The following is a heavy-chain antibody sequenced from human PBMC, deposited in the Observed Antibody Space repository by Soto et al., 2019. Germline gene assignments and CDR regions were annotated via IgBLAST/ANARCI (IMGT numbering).Heavy chain of an antibody. V-gene: IGHV4-31*03. Sequence: QVQLQASGPGLVKPSQTLSLTCSVSGGSISSGDYYWSWIRQHPGKGLEWIGYISDSGSTYYNPSLQSRLIISVDTSKNHLSLKLSSVTAADTAVYYCARGDLSYGDYLYYFDYWGQGTLVTVSS. CDR2: ISDSGST. CDR1: GGSISSGDYY. CDR3: ARGDLSYGDYLYYFDY. J-gene: IGHJ4*02. D-gene: IGHD4-17*01.